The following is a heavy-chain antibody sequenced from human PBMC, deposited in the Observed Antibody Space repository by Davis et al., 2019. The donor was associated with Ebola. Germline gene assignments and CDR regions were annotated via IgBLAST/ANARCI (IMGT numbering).Heavy chain of an antibody. CDR3: ARSGTPYYYYGMDV. Sequence: SETLSLTCTVSGGSISSYYWSWIRQPPGKGLEWIGFLYHGGNTNYNPSLKSRVTISVGPSENQFSLKLNSVTAADTAVYYCARSGTPYYYYGMDVWGQGTTVTVSS. J-gene: IGHJ6*02. D-gene: IGHD1-1*01. CDR2: LYHGGNT. CDR1: GGSISSYY. V-gene: IGHV4-59*01.